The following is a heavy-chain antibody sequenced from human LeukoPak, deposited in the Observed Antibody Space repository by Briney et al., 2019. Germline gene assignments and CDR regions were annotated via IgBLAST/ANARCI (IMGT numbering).Heavy chain of an antibody. Sequence: GGSLRLSCAASGFTFSDYSMNWVRQAPGKRLEWVAVIWYDGSNKYYADSVKGRFTISRDNSKNTLYLQMNSLRAEDTAVYYCAKEAYYYDSSGYYYGPYYFDYWGQGTLVTVSS. CDR2: IWYDGSNK. CDR3: AKEAYYYDSSGYYYGPYYFDY. J-gene: IGHJ4*02. V-gene: IGHV3-33*06. CDR1: GFTFSDYS. D-gene: IGHD3-22*01.